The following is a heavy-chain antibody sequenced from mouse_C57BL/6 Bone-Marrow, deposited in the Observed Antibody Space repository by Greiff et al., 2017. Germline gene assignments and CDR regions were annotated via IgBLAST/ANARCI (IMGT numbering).Heavy chain of an antibody. CDR1: GYTFTSYW. Sequence: QVQLQQPGAELVKPGASVKMSCKASGYTFTSYWINWVKQRPGHGLEWIGDIYPGSGSTNYNEKVKSKATLTVDKSSSTAYMQLSSLTSEDSAVYYCARPVYCNYWCFDVWCRGTAITV. CDR2: IYPGSGST. V-gene: IGHV1-55*01. CDR3: ARPVYCNYWCFDV. D-gene: IGHD2-3*01. J-gene: IGHJ1*03.